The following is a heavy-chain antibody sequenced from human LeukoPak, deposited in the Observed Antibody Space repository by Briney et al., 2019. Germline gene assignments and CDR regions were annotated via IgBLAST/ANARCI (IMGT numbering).Heavy chain of an antibody. Sequence: SETLSLTCTVSGGSISSYYWSWIRQPPGEGLEWIGYIYYSGSTNYNPSLKSRVTISVDTSKNQFSLKLSSVTAADTAVYYCARVTMVRGVIITQRYYFDYWGQGTLVTVSS. CDR3: ARVTMVRGVIITQRYYFDY. CDR1: GGSISSYY. D-gene: IGHD3-10*01. V-gene: IGHV4-59*01. CDR2: IYYSGST. J-gene: IGHJ4*02.